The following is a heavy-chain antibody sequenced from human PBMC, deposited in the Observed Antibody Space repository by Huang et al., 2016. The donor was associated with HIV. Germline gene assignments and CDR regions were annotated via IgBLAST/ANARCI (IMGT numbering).Heavy chain of an antibody. D-gene: IGHD3-22*01. J-gene: IGHJ3*02. V-gene: IGHV4-39*01. CDR2: IYYSGST. Sequence: QLQLQGSGPGLVKPSETLSLPCTVSGGSITSSSYYWGWIRQPPGKGLGGVGRIYYSGSTDYNPSLKRGFTVSVDTSKNQFSLKLSSVTAADTAVYYCARHFSYYDSSGYTPWDAFDIWGQGTMVTVSS. CDR1: GGSITSSSYY. CDR3: ARHFSYYDSSGYTPWDAFDI.